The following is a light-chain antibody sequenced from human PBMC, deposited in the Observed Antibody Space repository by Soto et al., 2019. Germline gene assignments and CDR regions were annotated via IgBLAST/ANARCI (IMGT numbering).Light chain of an antibody. Sequence: QPVLTQPASVSGSPGQSITISCTGTSSDIGDYNYVSWYQQHPGKAPKLMIYEVSNRPSGVSSRFSGSKSGNTASLTISGLQAEDEAVYHCSSYRNSDTHILFGGGTKVTVL. CDR2: EVS. V-gene: IGLV2-14*01. CDR1: SSDIGDYNY. CDR3: SSYRNSDTHIL. J-gene: IGLJ3*02.